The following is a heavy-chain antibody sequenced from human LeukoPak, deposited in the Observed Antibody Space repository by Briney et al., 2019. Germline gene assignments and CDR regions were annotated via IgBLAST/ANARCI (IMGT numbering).Heavy chain of an antibody. D-gene: IGHD3-10*01. Sequence: GGTLRLSCAASGFTFSSYGMSWVRQAPGKGLEWVSGMSDSGTNTYYADSVKGRFTISRDNSKNTLYLQMNSLRAEDTAVYYCAKGGAVSSKSITMVRGTRRYYYYMDVWGKGTTVTISS. J-gene: IGHJ6*03. CDR3: AKGGAVSSKSITMVRGTRRYYYYMDV. V-gene: IGHV3-23*01. CDR2: MSDSGTNT. CDR1: GFTFSSYG.